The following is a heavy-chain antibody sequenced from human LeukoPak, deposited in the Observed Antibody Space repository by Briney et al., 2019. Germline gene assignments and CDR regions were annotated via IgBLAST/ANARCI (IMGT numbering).Heavy chain of an antibody. Sequence: GGSLRLSCAASGFTFSSYWMHWVRQVPGKGLVWVSRINSDGSSTSYADSVKGRFTISGDNAKNTLYVQMNSLRAEDTAVYYCSTGLGHAFDIWGRGTMVTVSS. D-gene: IGHD3-16*01. V-gene: IGHV3-74*01. J-gene: IGHJ3*02. CDR2: INSDGSST. CDR3: STGLGHAFDI. CDR1: GFTFSSYW.